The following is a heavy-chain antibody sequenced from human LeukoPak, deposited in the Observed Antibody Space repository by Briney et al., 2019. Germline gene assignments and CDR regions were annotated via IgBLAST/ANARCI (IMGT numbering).Heavy chain of an antibody. J-gene: IGHJ3*02. CDR3: ARDSMGGATATGGLGAFDI. CDR1: GFTFSSYA. D-gene: IGHD1-26*01. Sequence: GGSLRLSCAASGFTFSSYAMHWARQAPGKGLEWEAVISYDGSNKYYADSVKGRFTISRDNSKNTLYLQMNSLRAEDTAVYYCARDSMGGATATGGLGAFDIWGQGTMVTVSS. V-gene: IGHV3-30-3*01. CDR2: ISYDGSNK.